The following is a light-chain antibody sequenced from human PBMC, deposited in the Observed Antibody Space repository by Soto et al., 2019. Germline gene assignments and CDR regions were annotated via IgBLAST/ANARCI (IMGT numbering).Light chain of an antibody. V-gene: IGKV1-9*01. J-gene: IGKJ5*01. CDR1: QGISTN. CDR2: AAS. CDR3: QQFNSYPIT. Sequence: DIQLTQSPSFLSASVGDRVTITCRASQGISTNLAWYQQKPGKAPKLLIYAASTLQTGVPSRFSGSGSGTEFTLTISSLQPEDFATFYCQQFNSYPITFGQWTRLEIK.